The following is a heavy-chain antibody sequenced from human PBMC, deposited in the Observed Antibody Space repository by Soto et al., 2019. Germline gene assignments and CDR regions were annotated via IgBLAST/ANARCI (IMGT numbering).Heavy chain of an antibody. V-gene: IGHV3-30*18. D-gene: IGHD3-22*01. Sequence: QVQLVESGGGVVQPGRSLRLSCAASGFTFSSYGMHWVRQAPGKGLEWVAVISYDGSNKYYADSVKGRFTISRDNSKNTLYLQMNSLRAEDTAVYYCAKALNYYDSSATGEGYYFDYWGQGTLVTVSS. CDR1: GFTFSSYG. CDR3: AKALNYYDSSATGEGYYFDY. J-gene: IGHJ4*02. CDR2: ISYDGSNK.